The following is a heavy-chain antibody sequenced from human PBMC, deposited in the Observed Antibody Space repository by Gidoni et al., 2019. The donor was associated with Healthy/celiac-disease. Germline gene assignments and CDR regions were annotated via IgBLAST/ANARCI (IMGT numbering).Heavy chain of an antibody. CDR2: ISSSGSTI. D-gene: IGHD3-16*01. V-gene: IGHV3-11*01. CDR3: ARDQAVWVAPEYFQH. J-gene: IGHJ1*01. CDR1: GLPFGGSY. Sequence: AQLVATGGGLVKHGGSLRLDWAESGLPFGGSYMSRNRQAPGKGLEWVSSISSSGSTICDAGSVECRFTISRDNAKNSLYLQMNSLRAEDSAVYYCARDQAVWVAPEYFQHWGQGTLVTVSS.